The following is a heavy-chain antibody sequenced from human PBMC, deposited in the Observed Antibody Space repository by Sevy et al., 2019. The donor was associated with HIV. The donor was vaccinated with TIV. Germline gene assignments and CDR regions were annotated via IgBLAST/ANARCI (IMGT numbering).Heavy chain of an antibody. J-gene: IGHJ4*02. CDR1: GFTFSGSD. D-gene: IGHD2-21*01. Sequence: GGSLRLSCAASGFTFSGSDMHWVRQVKGKGLEWISSIGTLADTCYAGSVKGRFTISRDNAHSYQYLHMRSLKVGDTALYSGVRGLQAHCDRTACPLDYWGQGTLVTVSS. V-gene: IGHV3-13*01. CDR2: IGTLADT. CDR3: VRGLQAHCDRTACPLDY.